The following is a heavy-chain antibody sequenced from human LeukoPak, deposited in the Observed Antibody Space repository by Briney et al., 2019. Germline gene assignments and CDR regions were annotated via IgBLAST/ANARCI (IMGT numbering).Heavy chain of an antibody. CDR1: GFTFSSYS. D-gene: IGHD5-24*01. V-gene: IGHV3-21*01. Sequence: GGSLRLSCAASGFTFSSYSMNWVRQAPGKGLEWVSSMSSSSSYIYYADSVKGRFTISRDNSKNTLYLQMNSLRTEDTAVYFCAKDRSRQQMWGTIKKWFDPWGQGTLVSVSS. J-gene: IGHJ5*02. CDR3: AKDRSRQQMWGTIKKWFDP. CDR2: MSSSSSYI.